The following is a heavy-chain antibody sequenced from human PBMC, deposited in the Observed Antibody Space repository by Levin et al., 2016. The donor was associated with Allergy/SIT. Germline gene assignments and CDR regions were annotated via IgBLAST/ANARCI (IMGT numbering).Heavy chain of an antibody. CDR3: ARGGEGLDYYYYGMDV. CDR2: INHSGST. V-gene: IGHV4-34*01. D-gene: IGHD3/OR15-3a*01. J-gene: IGHJ6*02. Sequence: GSLRLSCAVYGGSFSGYYWSWIRQPPGKGLEWIGEINHSGSTNYNPSLKSRVTISVDTSKNQFSLKLSSVTAADTAVYYCARGGEGLDYYYYGMDVWGQGTTVTVSS. CDR1: GGSFSGYY.